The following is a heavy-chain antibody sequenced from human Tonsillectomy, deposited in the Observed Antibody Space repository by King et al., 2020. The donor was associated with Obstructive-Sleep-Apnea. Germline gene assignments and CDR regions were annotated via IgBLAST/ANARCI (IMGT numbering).Heavy chain of an antibody. CDR3: ARVAFSSPHFYYCGMDV. CDR1: GFTFSSYW. J-gene: IGHJ6*02. CDR2: MNSDVSSK. V-gene: IGHV3-74*03. D-gene: IGHD3-3*02. Sequence: VQLVESGGGLVQPGGSLRLSCSASGFTFSSYWMQWVRQAPGTGLLWVSRMNSDVSSKTYADSVGGRFTISRDNAKNTLFLQMNRQRAEDTAVYHCARVAFSSPHFYYCGMDVWGQGTTVTVSS.